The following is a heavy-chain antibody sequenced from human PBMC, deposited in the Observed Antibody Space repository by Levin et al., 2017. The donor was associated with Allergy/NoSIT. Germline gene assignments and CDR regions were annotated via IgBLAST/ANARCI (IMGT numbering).Heavy chain of an antibody. Sequence: ASVKVSCKASGYTFTDYSLHWVRQAPGQGLEWMGRINPKTGGTNSAQKFLGRDTMTRDTSTSTAYMELGRLTYDDTAVYFCARDAIESKYNCLDPWGQGTLVTVSS. CDR3: ARDAIESKYNCLDP. D-gene: IGHD2-2*02. J-gene: IGHJ5*02. CDR1: GYTFTDYS. CDR2: INPKTGGT. V-gene: IGHV1-2*06.